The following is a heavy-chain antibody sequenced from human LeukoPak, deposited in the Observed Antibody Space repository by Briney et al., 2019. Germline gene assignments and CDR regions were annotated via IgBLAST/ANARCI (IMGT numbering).Heavy chain of an antibody. V-gene: IGHV4-30-4*01. CDR1: GGSISSGDSH. J-gene: IGHJ6*02. D-gene: IGHD6-13*01. CDR3: ARASYSSSPFYYGMDV. CDR2: IYYSGST. Sequence: SETLSLTCTVSGGSISSGDSHWSWIRQSPGKGLEWIGYIYYSGSTYYNPSLKSRITISVDTSKNQFSLNLTSVTAADTAVYYCARASYSSSPFYYGMDVWGQGTTVTVSS.